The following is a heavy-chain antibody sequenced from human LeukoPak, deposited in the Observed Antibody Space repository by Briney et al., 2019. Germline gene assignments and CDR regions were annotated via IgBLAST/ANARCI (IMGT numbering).Heavy chain of an antibody. CDR3: ARAPSLSAALDY. V-gene: IGHV4-59*01. CDR2: IYYSGST. CDR1: GDSISTYY. D-gene: IGHD6-13*01. Sequence: SETLSLTCTVSGDSISTYYWSWIRQPPGKGLEWIGYIYYSGSTNYNPSLKSRVTISVDTSKNQFSLKLISVTAADTAVYYCARAPSLSAALDYWGQGTLVTVSS. J-gene: IGHJ4*02.